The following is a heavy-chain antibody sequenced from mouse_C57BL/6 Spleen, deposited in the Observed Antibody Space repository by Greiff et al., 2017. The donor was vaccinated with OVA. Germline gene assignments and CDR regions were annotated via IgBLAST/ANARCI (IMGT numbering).Heavy chain of an antibody. V-gene: IGHV1-64*01. CDR1: GYTFTSYW. CDR3: ARGGYGSSPDY. CDR2: IHPNSGST. J-gene: IGHJ2*01. D-gene: IGHD1-1*01. Sequence: QVQLQQPGAELVKPGASVTLSCTASGYTFTSYWMHWVKQRPGQGLEWIGMIHPNSGSTNYNEKFKSKATLTVDKSSSTAYMQLSSLTSEDSAVYYCARGGYGSSPDYWGQGTTLTVSS.